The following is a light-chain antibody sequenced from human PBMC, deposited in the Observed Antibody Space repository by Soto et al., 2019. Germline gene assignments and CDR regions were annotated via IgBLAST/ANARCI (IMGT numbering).Light chain of an antibody. Sequence: EIVLTQSPATLSLSPGERATLSCRASQSVSSYLAWYQQKPGQAPRLLIYDASNRATGIPARFSGSGSGTDFTLTISSPEPEDFAVYYCQQRSNLLYTFGQGTKLEIK. CDR3: QQRSNLLYT. CDR1: QSVSSY. CDR2: DAS. J-gene: IGKJ2*01. V-gene: IGKV3-11*01.